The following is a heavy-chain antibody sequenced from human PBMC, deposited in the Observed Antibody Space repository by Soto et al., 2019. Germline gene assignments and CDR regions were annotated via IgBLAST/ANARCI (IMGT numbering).Heavy chain of an antibody. CDR1: GGSISSYY. J-gene: IGHJ1*01. CDR3: ARRPGAVAGTPLFQH. V-gene: IGHV4-39*01. D-gene: IGHD6-19*01. Sequence: SETLSLTCTVSGGSISSYYWGWIRQPTGKGLEWIGSIYYSGSTYYNPSLKSRVTISVDTSKNQFSLKLSSVTAADTAVYYCARRPGAVAGTPLFQHWGQGTLVTVS. CDR2: IYYSGST.